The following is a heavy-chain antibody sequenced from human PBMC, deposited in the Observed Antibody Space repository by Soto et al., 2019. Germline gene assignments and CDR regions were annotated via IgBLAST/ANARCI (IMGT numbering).Heavy chain of an antibody. D-gene: IGHD3-9*01. J-gene: IGHJ4*02. V-gene: IGHV1-3*01. CDR3: ARDGHYDILTGYSPFDY. Sequence: ASVKVSCKASGYTFTSYYMHWVRQAPGQRLEWMGWINAGNGNTKYSQKFQGRVTITRDTSASTAYMELSSLRSEDTAVYYCARDGHYDILTGYSPFDYWGQGTLVTVSS. CDR1: GYTFTSYY. CDR2: INAGNGNT.